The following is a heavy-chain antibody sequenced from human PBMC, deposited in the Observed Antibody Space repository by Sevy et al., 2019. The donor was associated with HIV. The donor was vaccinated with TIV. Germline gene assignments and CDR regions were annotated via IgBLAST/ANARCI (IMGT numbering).Heavy chain of an antibody. CDR3: ARGAYYGSGYNYFDP. Sequence: ASVKVSCKASGYNFRKYTMNWVRQAPGQGLEWMGWINTDTGNPTYAQGFTGRFVFSLVTSASTTYLQITSLKAEDTAVYYCARGAYYGSGYNYFDPWGQGTLVTVSS. D-gene: IGHD3-10*01. CDR1: GYNFRKYT. CDR2: INTDTGNP. V-gene: IGHV7-4-1*02. J-gene: IGHJ5*02.